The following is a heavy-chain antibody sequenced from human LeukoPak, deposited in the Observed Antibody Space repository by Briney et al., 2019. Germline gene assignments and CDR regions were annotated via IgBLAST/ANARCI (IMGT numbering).Heavy chain of an antibody. V-gene: IGHV3-23*01. D-gene: IGHD3-10*01. CDR3: AKVFIWFGELSHFDY. J-gene: IGHJ4*02. CDR1: GFTVSDYS. Sequence: GGSLRLSCAASGFTVSDYSMSWVRQAPGKGLAWVSAISGSGSYTDYADSVKGRFTISRDNSRNTLYLQMNSLRAEDTALYYCAKVFIWFGELSHFDYWGQGTLVTVSS. CDR2: ISGSGSYT.